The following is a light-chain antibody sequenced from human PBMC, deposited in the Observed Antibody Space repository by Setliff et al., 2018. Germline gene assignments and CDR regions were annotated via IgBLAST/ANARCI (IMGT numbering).Light chain of an antibody. CDR3: CSYAGDFILV. CDR1: SSDVGAYTL. CDR2: DVS. V-gene: IGLV2-23*02. J-gene: IGLJ3*02. Sequence: QSVLTQPASVSGSPGQSITISCTGTSSDVGAYTLVSWYQQHPGKAPKVLIFDVSKRPSGVSNRFSGPKSGNSASLTISGLQAEDEADYYCCSYAGDFILVFGGGTKVTVL.